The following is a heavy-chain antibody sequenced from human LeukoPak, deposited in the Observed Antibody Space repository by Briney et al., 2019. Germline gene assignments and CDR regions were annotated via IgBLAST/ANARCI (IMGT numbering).Heavy chain of an antibody. CDR3: ARDSVPFTYCSSTSCYSAFDI. CDR2: INPNSGGT. V-gene: IGHV1-2*02. J-gene: IGHJ3*02. D-gene: IGHD2-2*02. Sequence: ASVKVSCKASGYTFTSYYMHWVRQAPGQGLEWMGIINPNSGGTNYAQKFQGRVTMTRDTSISTAYMELSRLRSDDTAVYYCARDSVPFTYCSSTSCYSAFDIWGQGTMVTVSS. CDR1: GYTFTSYY.